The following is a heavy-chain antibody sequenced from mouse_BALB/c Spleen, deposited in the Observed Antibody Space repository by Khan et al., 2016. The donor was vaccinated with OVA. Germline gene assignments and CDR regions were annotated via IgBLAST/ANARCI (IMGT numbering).Heavy chain of an antibody. D-gene: IGHD2-2*01. CDR1: DYTFTSYY. CDR2: IYPGNINN. J-gene: IGHJ3*01. V-gene: IGHV1S56*01. CDR3: ARGGYGAVAY. Sequence: VQLQQSGPELVKPGASVRISCKASDYTFTSYYIHWVKQRPGQGLEWIGWIYPGNINNNYTERFKGKATLTADKSSSPASMHLSSLTSADSADDFCARGGYGAVAYWGQGTLVTVSA.